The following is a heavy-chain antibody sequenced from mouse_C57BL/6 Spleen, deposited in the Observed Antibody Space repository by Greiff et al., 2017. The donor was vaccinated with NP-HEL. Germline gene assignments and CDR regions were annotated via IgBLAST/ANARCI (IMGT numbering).Heavy chain of an antibody. CDR1: GYAFSSSW. V-gene: IGHV1-82*01. D-gene: IGHD2-5*01. Sequence: QVQLQQSGPELVKPGASVKISCKASGYAFSSSWMNWVKQRPGKGLEWIGRIYPGDGATNYNGKFKGKATLTADKSSSTAYMQLSSLTSEDSAVYFCAREDYYSNYGFAYWGQGTLVTVSA. CDR3: AREDYYSNYGFAY. CDR2: IYPGDGAT. J-gene: IGHJ3*01.